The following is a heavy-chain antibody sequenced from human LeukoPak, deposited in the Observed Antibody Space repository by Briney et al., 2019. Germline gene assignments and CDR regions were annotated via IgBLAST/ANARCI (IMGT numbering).Heavy chain of an antibody. Sequence: ASVKVSCKASGYTFTDYYMHWVRQAPGQGLEWMGWTNPNSGGTKYAQKFQGRVTLTRDTSISTAYMELRGLRSDDTAAYYCARDGALDFWGQGTLVTVSS. CDR3: ARDGALDF. J-gene: IGHJ4*02. D-gene: IGHD3-16*01. CDR2: TNPNSGGT. CDR1: GYTFTDYY. V-gene: IGHV1-2*02.